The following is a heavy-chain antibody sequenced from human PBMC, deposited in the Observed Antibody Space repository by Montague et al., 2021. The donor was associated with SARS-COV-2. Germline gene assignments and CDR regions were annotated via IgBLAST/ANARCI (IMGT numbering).Heavy chain of an antibody. CDR2: INHGGIT. V-gene: IGHV4-34*01. Sequence: SETLSLTCAVHGTSFSGYHWNWIRQPPGKGLEWIGEINHGGITNYNPSLKSRLTISADTSKNQFSPKLTSVAAADTAVYYCARLRDGVVPSPILGVGPYYSYYFIDVWGKGTTVTVSS. CDR3: ARLRDGVVPSPILGVGPYYSYYFIDV. CDR1: GTSFSGYH. J-gene: IGHJ6*03. D-gene: IGHD3-10*01.